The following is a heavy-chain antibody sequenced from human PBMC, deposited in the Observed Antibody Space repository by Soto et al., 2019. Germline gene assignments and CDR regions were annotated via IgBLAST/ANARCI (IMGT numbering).Heavy chain of an antibody. CDR1: GYTFTGYY. V-gene: IGHV1-2*04. J-gene: IGHJ6*02. CDR2: INPNSGGT. Sequence: GASVKVSCKASGYTFTGYYIHWVRQAPGQGLEWMGWINPNSGGTNYAQKFQGWVTMTRDTSISTAYMELSRLRSDDTAVYYCARDLGGRFGEYYYGMDVWGQGTTVTVSS. CDR3: ARDLGGRFGEYYYGMDV. D-gene: IGHD3-10*01.